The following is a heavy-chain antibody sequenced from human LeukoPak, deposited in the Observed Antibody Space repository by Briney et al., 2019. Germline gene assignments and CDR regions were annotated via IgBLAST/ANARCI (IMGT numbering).Heavy chain of an antibody. D-gene: IGHD6-13*01. Sequence: PGGSLRLSCAASGFTFSSYAMSWVRQAPGKGLAWVSTISGCGGSTCYADSVKGRYYADSVKGRFTISRDNSKNTLYLQMNSLRAEDTAIYYCAKVAAAGNWFDPWGQGTLVTVSS. CDR2: ISGCGGST. CDR1: GFTFSSYA. V-gene: IGHV3-23*01. J-gene: IGHJ5*02. CDR3: AKVAAAGNWFDP.